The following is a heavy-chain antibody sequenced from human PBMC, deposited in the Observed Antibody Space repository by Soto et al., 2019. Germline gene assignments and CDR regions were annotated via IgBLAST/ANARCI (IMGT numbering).Heavy chain of an antibody. CDR3: ARGVDPYGSWSYYTRDQYYSDY. CDR1: GFTFSSYW. V-gene: IGHV3-7*04. CDR2: IKQDGSEK. J-gene: IGHJ4*02. D-gene: IGHD3-10*01. Sequence: GGSLRLSCAASGFTFSSYWMSWVRQAPGKGLEWVANIKQDGSEKYYVGSVKGRFTISRDNAKNSLYLQMNSLRAEDTAVYYCARGVDPYGSWSYYTRDQYYSDYLGQATLVTV.